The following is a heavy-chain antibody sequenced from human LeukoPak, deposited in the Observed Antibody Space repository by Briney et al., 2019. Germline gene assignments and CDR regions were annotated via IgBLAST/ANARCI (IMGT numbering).Heavy chain of an antibody. CDR3: ARDRFWSGSTFYY. CDR1: GFTFSSYA. Sequence: GGSLRLSCAASGFTFSSYAMSWVRQAPGKGLEWVSAISGSGGSTYYADSVKGRFTISRDNSKNTLYLQMNSLRAEDTAVYYCARDRFWSGSTFYYWGQGTLVTVSS. D-gene: IGHD3-3*01. CDR2: ISGSGGST. V-gene: IGHV3-23*01. J-gene: IGHJ4*02.